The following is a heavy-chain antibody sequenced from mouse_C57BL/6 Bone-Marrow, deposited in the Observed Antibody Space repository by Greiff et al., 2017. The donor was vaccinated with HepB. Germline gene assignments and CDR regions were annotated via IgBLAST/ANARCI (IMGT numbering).Heavy chain of an antibody. CDR1: GYTFTDYN. V-gene: IGHV1-22*01. Sequence: VQLQQSGPELVKPGASVKMSCKASGYTFTDYNMHWVKQSPGKGLEWIGYINPNNGGTNYNQKFKSKAILTVYKSSSTAYMELRSLTSEDSAVYYCARRVSSFFDYWGQGTTLTVSS. CDR2: INPNNGGT. CDR3: ARRVSSFFDY. J-gene: IGHJ2*01. D-gene: IGHD1-1*01.